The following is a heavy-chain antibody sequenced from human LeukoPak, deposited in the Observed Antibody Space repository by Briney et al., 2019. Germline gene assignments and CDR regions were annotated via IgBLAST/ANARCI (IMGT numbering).Heavy chain of an antibody. V-gene: IGHV5-51*01. CDR3: ARRHRRNSASYGQFDY. Sequence: GESLKISRNGPGYSLTSYWIGRVRQMPGKGLGWMGIIFPAYSDTRHSPSFQGQITISADRSISTAYLQWSSLKASDTAMYYCARRHRRNSASYGQFDYWGQGTLVTVSS. CDR2: IFPAYSDT. J-gene: IGHJ4*02. CDR1: GYSLTSYW. D-gene: IGHD6-19*01.